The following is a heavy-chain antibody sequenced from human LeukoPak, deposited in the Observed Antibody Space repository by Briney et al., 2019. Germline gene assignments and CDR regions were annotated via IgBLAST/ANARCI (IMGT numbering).Heavy chain of an antibody. D-gene: IGHD2-15*01. J-gene: IGHJ3*02. CDR2: IYYSGST. CDR1: GGSISSANYY. CDR3: ARGSQLCAGSGGSCYSVMDAFDI. Sequence: PSETLSLTCTVSGGSISSANYYWNWIRQPAGKGLEWIGYIYYSGSTNSNPSLKSRVTISVDTSKNQFSLKLSSVTAADTAVYYCARGSQLCAGSGGSCYSVMDAFDIWGQGTMVTVSS. V-gene: IGHV4-61*10.